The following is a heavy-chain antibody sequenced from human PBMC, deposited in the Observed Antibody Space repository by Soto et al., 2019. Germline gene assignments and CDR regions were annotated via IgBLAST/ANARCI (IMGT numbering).Heavy chain of an antibody. V-gene: IGHV3-23*01. CDR3: AKDQTYSGSWYNWFYP. CDR1: GFTFSSYA. Sequence: EVQLLESGGGLVQPGGSLRLSCAASGFTFSSYAMSWVRQAPGKGLEWVSAISGSGGSTYYADSVKGRFTISRDNSKNTLYLQMNSLRAEDTAVDYCAKDQTYSGSWYNWFYPWGQGTLVTVSS. CDR2: ISGSGGST. J-gene: IGHJ5*02. D-gene: IGHD6-13*01.